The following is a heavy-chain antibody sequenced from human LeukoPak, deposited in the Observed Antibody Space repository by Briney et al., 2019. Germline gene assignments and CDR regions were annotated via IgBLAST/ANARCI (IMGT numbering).Heavy chain of an antibody. CDR3: AREPIVRGVPLGY. V-gene: IGHV3-48*01. J-gene: IGHJ4*02. CDR2: ISSSSNSI. D-gene: IGHD3-10*01. CDR1: GFTFSSYS. Sequence: GGSLRLSCAASGFTFSSYSMNWVRQAPGKGLGWVSYISSSSNSIYYADSVKGRFTISRDNAKNSLYLQMNSLRAEDTAVYYCAREPIVRGVPLGYWGQGTLVTVSS.